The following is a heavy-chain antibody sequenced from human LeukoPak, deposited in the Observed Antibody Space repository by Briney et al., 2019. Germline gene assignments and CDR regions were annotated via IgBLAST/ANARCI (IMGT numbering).Heavy chain of an antibody. D-gene: IGHD3-10*02. J-gene: IGHJ6*04. Sequence: GGSLRLSCAASGLTFSDYYMSWLRQAPGRGLEWISYISSSGTWLRYADSVKGRFTISRDNAKNSLYLQMNSLRAEDTAVYYCAELGITMIGGVWGKGTTVTISS. CDR1: GLTFSDYY. CDR3: AELGITMIGGV. V-gene: IGHV3-11*04. CDR2: ISSSGTWL.